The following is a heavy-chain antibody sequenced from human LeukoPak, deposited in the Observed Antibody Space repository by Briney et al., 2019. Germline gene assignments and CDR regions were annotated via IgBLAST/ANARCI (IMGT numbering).Heavy chain of an antibody. V-gene: IGHV4-59*08. D-gene: IGHD6-13*01. Sequence: SETLSLTCTVSGGFISSYYWSWIRQPPGKGLEWIGYVYYSGSTNYNPSLKSRVTISVDTSKNQFSLKLSSVTATDTAVYYCARGSSWYSSWFDPWGQGTLVTVSS. CDR3: ARGSSWYSSWFDP. J-gene: IGHJ5*02. CDR2: VYYSGST. CDR1: GGFISSYY.